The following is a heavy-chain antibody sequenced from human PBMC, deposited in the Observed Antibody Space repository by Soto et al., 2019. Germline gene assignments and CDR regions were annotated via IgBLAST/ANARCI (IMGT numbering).Heavy chain of an antibody. V-gene: IGHV3-74*01. Sequence: PGGSLRRSCGASGFTFSRHWMHWVRQAPGKGLVWVSRINSDGTDTDYADSVKGRFTISRDNAKNTLYLQMNSLKSEDTAVYYCARDRDNILMVHGNVDEGMDVWGRGTKVTVSS. CDR2: INSDGTDT. CDR3: ARDRDNILMVHGNVDEGMDV. J-gene: IGHJ6*02. CDR1: GFTFSRHW. D-gene: IGHD2-8*01.